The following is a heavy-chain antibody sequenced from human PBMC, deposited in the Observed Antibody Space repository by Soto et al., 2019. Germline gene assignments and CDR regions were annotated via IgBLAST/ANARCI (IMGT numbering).Heavy chain of an antibody. Sequence: GGSLRLSCAASGFTFSSYGMHWVRQAPGKGLEWVAVISYDGSNKYYADSVKGRFTISRDNSKNTLYLQMNSLRAEDTAVYYCARDRFIAVANYYYYYGMDVWGQGTTVTGSS. CDR3: ARDRFIAVANYYYYYGMDV. V-gene: IGHV3-30*03. CDR1: GFTFSSYG. D-gene: IGHD6-19*01. CDR2: ISYDGSNK. J-gene: IGHJ6*02.